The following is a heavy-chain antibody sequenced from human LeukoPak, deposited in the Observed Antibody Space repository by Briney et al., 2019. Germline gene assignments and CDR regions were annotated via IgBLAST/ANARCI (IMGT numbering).Heavy chain of an antibody. CDR2: IYYSGST. V-gene: IGHV4-59*01. Sequence: ASETLSLTCTVSGGSISSYYWSWIRQPPGKGLEWIGYIYYSGSTNYNPSLKSRVTISVDTSKNQFSLKLSSVTAADTAVYYCAREHDDYVWGSYRSRGQGTLVTVSS. CDR1: GGSISSYY. D-gene: IGHD3-16*02. CDR3: AREHDDYVWGSYRS. J-gene: IGHJ4*02.